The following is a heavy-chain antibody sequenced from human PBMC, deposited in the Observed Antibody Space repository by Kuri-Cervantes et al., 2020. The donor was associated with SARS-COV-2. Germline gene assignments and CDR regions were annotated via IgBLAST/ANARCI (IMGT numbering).Heavy chain of an antibody. J-gene: IGHJ4*02. V-gene: IGHV4-38-2*02. CDR2: IYHSGST. D-gene: IGHD3-22*01. Sequence: SETLSLTCTVSGYSISSGYYWGWIRQPPGKGLEWIGSIYHSGSTYYNPSLKSRVTISVDTSKNQFSLKLSSVTAADTAVYYCARDSTLGYYYDSSGYFDYWGQGTLVTVSS. CDR3: ARDSTLGYYYDSSGYFDY. CDR1: GYSISSGYY.